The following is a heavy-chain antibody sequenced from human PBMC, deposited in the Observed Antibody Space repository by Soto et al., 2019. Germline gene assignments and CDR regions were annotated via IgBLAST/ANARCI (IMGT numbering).Heavy chain of an antibody. CDR3: ARDPSPGYDSSGYSPDY. Sequence: GGSLRLSCAASGFTFSSYAMHWVRQAPGKGLEWVAVISYDGSSKYYADSVKGRFTISRDNSKNTLYLQMNSLRAEDTAVYYCARDPSPGYDSSGYSPDYWGQGTLVTVSS. J-gene: IGHJ4*02. V-gene: IGHV3-30*04. CDR2: ISYDGSSK. CDR1: GFTFSSYA. D-gene: IGHD3-22*01.